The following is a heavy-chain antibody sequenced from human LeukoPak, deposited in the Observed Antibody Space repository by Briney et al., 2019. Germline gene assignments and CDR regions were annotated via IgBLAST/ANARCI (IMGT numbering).Heavy chain of an antibody. CDR3: AKAKIGYSSGWDH. CDR2: VKEDGSDK. D-gene: IGHD6-19*01. V-gene: IGHV3-7*01. Sequence: GGSLRLSCAASGFTFSASWMTWVRQAPGKGLEWVAKVKEDGSDKYYVDSVKGRFTISRDNAENSLYLQMNSLRAEDTAVYYCAKAKIGYSSGWDHWGQGTLVTVSS. J-gene: IGHJ4*02. CDR1: GFTFSASW.